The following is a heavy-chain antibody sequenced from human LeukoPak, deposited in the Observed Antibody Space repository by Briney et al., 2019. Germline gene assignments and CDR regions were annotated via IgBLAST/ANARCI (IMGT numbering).Heavy chain of an antibody. Sequence: GASVKVSCKASGYTFTSHDINWVRQATGQGLEWMGWMNPNSGYTGYEQKFQGRVTMTRDTSTSTAYMELRSLRSDDTAVYYCARTTTVTPLLYWGQGTLVTVSS. J-gene: IGHJ4*02. CDR1: GYTFTSHD. CDR3: ARTTTVTPLLY. V-gene: IGHV1-8*01. D-gene: IGHD4-11*01. CDR2: MNPNSGYT.